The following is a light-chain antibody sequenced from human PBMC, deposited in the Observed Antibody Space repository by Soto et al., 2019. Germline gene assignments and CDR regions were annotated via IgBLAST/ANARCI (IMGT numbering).Light chain of an antibody. CDR3: QQFGGSSHT. V-gene: IGKV3-20*01. J-gene: IGKJ4*01. Sequence: ENVLSQSPGTLSLSPGERATLSCRASQSLRDSYLAWYQQKPRQAPRLLIYGASNRATGIPDRFSGSGSGTDFTLTISRLEPEDFAVYYCQQFGGSSHTFGGGTKVEIK. CDR1: QSLRDSY. CDR2: GAS.